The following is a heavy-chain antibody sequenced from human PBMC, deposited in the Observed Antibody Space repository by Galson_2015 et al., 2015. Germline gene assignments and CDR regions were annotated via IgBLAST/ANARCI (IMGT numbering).Heavy chain of an antibody. D-gene: IGHD3-10*01. CDR1: GAFISSSYW. V-gene: IGHV4-4*02. CDR3: ARVSFGYFDY. Sequence: ETLSLTCAVSGAFISSSYWWRWVRQPPGKGLEWIGEIYHSGNTNYNPSLKSRVTMSVDTSKNQFSLKLRSVTAADTAVYYCARVSFGYFDYWGQGTLVTVSS. CDR2: IYHSGNT. J-gene: IGHJ4*02.